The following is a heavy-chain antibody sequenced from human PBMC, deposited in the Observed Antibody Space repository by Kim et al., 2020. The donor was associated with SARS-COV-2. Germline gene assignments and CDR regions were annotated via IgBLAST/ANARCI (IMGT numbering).Heavy chain of an antibody. Sequence: GGSLRLSCAASGFTFGDYAMHWVRQAPGKGLEWVSGISWNSGSIGYADSVKGRFTISRDNAKNSLYLQMNSLRAEDTALYYCAKGPWGGSYWYFDYWGQGTLVTVSS. CDR1: GFTFGDYA. CDR3: AKGPWGGSYWYFDY. CDR2: ISWNSGSI. D-gene: IGHD1-26*01. J-gene: IGHJ4*02. V-gene: IGHV3-9*01.